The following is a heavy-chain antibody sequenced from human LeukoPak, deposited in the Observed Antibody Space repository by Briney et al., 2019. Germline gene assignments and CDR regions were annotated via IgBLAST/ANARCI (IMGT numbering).Heavy chain of an antibody. CDR2: INRDGSQK. CDR3: AKDREFTVGALYYFDY. V-gene: IGHV3-7*01. D-gene: IGHD1-26*01. CDR1: GFSLSAYW. Sequence: PGGSLRLSCAASGFSLSAYWMTWVRQAPGKGLEWVANINRDGSQKNHVDSVKGRFTISRDNSKNTLYLQMNSLRAEDTAVYYCAKDREFTVGALYYFDYWGQGTLVTVSS. J-gene: IGHJ4*02.